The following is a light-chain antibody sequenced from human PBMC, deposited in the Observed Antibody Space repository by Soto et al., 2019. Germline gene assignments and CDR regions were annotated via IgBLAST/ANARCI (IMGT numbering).Light chain of an antibody. CDR3: QQSYSPPPIT. J-gene: IGKJ5*01. CDR1: QTISNY. Sequence: DIQMTQSPSSLSASVGDRVTITCRASQTISNYSNWYQKKPGKAPKLLIYAASSLQRGVPSRFSGSGSGTDFTLHIGSLQPEDFATYYCQQSYSPPPITFGQGTRLEIK. CDR2: AAS. V-gene: IGKV1-39*01.